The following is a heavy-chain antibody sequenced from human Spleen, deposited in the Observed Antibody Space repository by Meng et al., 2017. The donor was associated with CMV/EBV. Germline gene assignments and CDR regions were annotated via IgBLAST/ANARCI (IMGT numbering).Heavy chain of an antibody. CDR1: GFDFNTHA. D-gene: IGHD4/OR15-4a*01. J-gene: IGHJ5*01. CDR3: AKDDYNSSPRRFDS. CDR2: ISGSGRSI. Sequence: ASGFDFNTHAMSWVRQAPGKGLEWVSAISGSGRSIYYADSVKGRFTISRDNSKNTLYLQMNSLRAGDTAVYYCAKDDYNSSPRRFDSWGQGTLVTVSS. V-gene: IGHV3-23*01.